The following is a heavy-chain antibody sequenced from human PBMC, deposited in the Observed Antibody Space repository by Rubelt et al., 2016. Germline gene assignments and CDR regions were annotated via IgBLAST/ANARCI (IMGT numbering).Heavy chain of an antibody. D-gene: IGHD4-11*01. V-gene: IGHV1-8*01. CDR2: MNPNSGNT. J-gene: IGHJ6*02. Sequence: VQLVQSGAEVKKPGESLKISCKGSGYTFTSYDINWVRQATGQGLEWMGWMNPNSGNTGYAQKFQGRVTMTRNTSISTAYMELSSLRSEDTAVYYCARIPTLQTDVWGQGTTVTVSS. CDR1: GYTFTSYD. CDR3: ARIPTLQTDV.